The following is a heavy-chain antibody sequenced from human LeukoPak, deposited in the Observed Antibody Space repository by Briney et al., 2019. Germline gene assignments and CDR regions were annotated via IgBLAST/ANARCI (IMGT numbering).Heavy chain of an antibody. CDR2: IWYDGSNK. Sequence: GGSLRLSCAASRFTFSNYAMHWVRQAPGKGLEWVAVIWYDGSNKYYADSVKGRFTISRDNSKNTLYLQMNSLRAEDTAVYYCASDSGDSSGHYYFDYWGQGTLVTVSS. CDR3: ASDSGDSSGHYYFDY. J-gene: IGHJ4*02. CDR1: RFTFSNYA. D-gene: IGHD3-22*01. V-gene: IGHV3-33*01.